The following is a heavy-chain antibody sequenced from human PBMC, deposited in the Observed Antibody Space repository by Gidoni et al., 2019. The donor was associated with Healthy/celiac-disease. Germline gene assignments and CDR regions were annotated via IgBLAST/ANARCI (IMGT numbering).Heavy chain of an antibody. D-gene: IGHD3-9*01. CDR3: ARGIGAYYDILTGYWTPMLFDY. J-gene: IGHJ4*02. CDR1: GGSFSGYY. Sequence: QVQLQQWGAGLLKPSETLSLTCAVYGGSFSGYYWSGIRQPPGKGLEWIGEINHSGSTNYNPSLKSRVTISVDTSKNQFSLKLSSVTAADTAVYYCARGIGAYYDILTGYWTPMLFDYWGQGTLVTVSS. CDR2: INHSGST. V-gene: IGHV4-34*01.